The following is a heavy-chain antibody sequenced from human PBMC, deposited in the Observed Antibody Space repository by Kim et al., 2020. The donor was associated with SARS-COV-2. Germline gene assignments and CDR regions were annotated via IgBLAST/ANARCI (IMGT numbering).Heavy chain of an antibody. V-gene: IGHV3-9*01. D-gene: IGHD6-19*01. Sequence: GGSLRLSCAASGFTFDDYSVHWVRQAPGKGLEWVSGISWNSGSIGYADSVKGRFTISRDNAKNSLYLQMNNLRAEDTALYYCAKGRVVAGTLTPFDYWGQGTLVTVSS. CDR1: GFTFDDYS. J-gene: IGHJ4*02. CDR2: ISWNSGSI. CDR3: AKGRVVAGTLTPFDY.